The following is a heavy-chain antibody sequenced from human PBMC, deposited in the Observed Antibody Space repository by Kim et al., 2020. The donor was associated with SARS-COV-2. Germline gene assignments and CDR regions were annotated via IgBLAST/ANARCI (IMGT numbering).Heavy chain of an antibody. D-gene: IGHD2-15*01. V-gene: IGHV3-43*02. Sequence: GGSLRLSCAASGFTFDDYAMHWVRQAPGKGLEWVSLISGDGGSTYYADSVKGRFTISRDNSKNSLYLQMNSLRTEDTALYYCAMSSGYCSGGSCSPIFDYLGQGTLVTVSS. CDR3: AMSSGYCSGGSCSPIFDY. J-gene: IGHJ4*02. CDR2: ISGDGGST. CDR1: GFTFDDYA.